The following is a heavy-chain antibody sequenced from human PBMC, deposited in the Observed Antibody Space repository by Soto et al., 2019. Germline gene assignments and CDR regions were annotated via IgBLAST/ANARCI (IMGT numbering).Heavy chain of an antibody. CDR1: GFTVSNNY. CDR2: IYSGGST. V-gene: IGHV3-53*01. J-gene: IGHJ4*02. CDR3: YVGSNWYRVDY. Sequence: EVQLVESGGGLIQPGGSLRLSCAASGFTVSNNYMSWVRQAPGKGLEWLSVIYSGGSTYYADPVKGRFTISRDNSKNTVYLQMNSLRAEDTAVYYCYVGSNWYRVDYWGQGTLVTVSS. D-gene: IGHD6-13*01.